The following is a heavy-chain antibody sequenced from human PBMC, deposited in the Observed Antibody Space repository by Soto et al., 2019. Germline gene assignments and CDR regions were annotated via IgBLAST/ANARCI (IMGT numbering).Heavy chain of an antibody. CDR1: GFTFSSHG. V-gene: IGHV3-33*01. Sequence: GSSLRLSCAASGFTFSSHGMHWVLQAPGKGLEWVAAIWYDGSNKYYADSVKGLFTISRDNSKNTLYLQMNRRRVEDTAVYYCAREEVSSHCWDYWAQGTLVTVSS. J-gene: IGHJ4*02. D-gene: IGHD2-21*02. CDR2: IWYDGSNK. CDR3: AREEVSSHCWDY.